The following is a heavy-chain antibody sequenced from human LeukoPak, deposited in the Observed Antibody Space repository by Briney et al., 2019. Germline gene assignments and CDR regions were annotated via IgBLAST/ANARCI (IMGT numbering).Heavy chain of an antibody. Sequence: GGSLRLSCAASGFTFDDYAMPWVRQAPGKGLEWVSGISWNSGSIGYADSVKGRFTISRDNAKNSLYLQMNSLRAEDTALYYCAKDSLSGYYPVLGYYFDYWGQGTLVTVSS. CDR1: GFTFDDYA. D-gene: IGHD3-22*01. J-gene: IGHJ4*02. V-gene: IGHV3-9*01. CDR3: AKDSLSGYYPVLGYYFDY. CDR2: ISWNSGSI.